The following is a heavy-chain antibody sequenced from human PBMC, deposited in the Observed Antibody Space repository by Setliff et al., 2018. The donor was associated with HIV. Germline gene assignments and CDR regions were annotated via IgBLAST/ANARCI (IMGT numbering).Heavy chain of an antibody. CDR1: GLTFNSVW. CDR3: VCYKGYAGGVDY. CDR2: ISIDGSTT. Sequence: QPGGSLRLSCAASGLTFNSVWLHWVRQAPGQGLVWVSRISIDGSTTNYADSVKGRFTISRDNAKNTLYLQMNSLRGEDTAVYYCVCYKGYAGGVDYWGQGTQVTVSS. J-gene: IGHJ4*02. V-gene: IGHV3-74*01. D-gene: IGHD5-12*01.